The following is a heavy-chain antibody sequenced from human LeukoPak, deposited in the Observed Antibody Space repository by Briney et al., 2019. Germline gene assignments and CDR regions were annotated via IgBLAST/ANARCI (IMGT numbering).Heavy chain of an antibody. D-gene: IGHD3/OR15-3a*01. CDR1: GGSISSYY. CDR3: ATAPRFPLDYYYYYNMDV. Sequence: PSETLSLTCTVAGGSISSYYWRWIRQPPGEGLEWSVYIYYSGSTNYNPSLKSRVNISVDTSKNQFSLKLSSVTAADTAVYYCATAPRFPLDYYYYYNMDVWGKGTTVTVSS. J-gene: IGHJ6*03. CDR2: IYYSGST. V-gene: IGHV4-59*01.